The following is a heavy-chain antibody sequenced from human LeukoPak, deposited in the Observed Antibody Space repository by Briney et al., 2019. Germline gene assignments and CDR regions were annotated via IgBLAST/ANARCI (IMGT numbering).Heavy chain of an antibody. Sequence: PSQTLSLTCTVSGGSISSGDYYWSWIRQPSGKGLEWIGYIYYSGSTYYNPSLKSRVTISVDTSKNQFSLKLSSVTAADTAVYYCAREGDDFWSGYYLDYWGQGTLVTVSS. CDR3: AREGDDFWSGYYLDY. CDR2: IYYSGST. J-gene: IGHJ4*02. D-gene: IGHD3-3*01. CDR1: GGSISSGDYY. V-gene: IGHV4-30-4*08.